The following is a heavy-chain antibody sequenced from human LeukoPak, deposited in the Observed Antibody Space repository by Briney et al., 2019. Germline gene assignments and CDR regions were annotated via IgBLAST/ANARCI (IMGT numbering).Heavy chain of an antibody. CDR3: AKATTRDSSNTFHH. D-gene: IGHD3-22*01. J-gene: IGHJ4*02. V-gene: IGHV3-23*01. CDR1: GFTFSSYA. CDR2: ISSSGGST. Sequence: GGSLRLSCAASGFTFSSYAMTWVRQAPGKGLEWVSAISSSGGSTYYPDSVKGRFTISRDNSKNTLFLQMNSLRAEDTAVYYCAKATTRDSSNTFHHWGQGILVTVSS.